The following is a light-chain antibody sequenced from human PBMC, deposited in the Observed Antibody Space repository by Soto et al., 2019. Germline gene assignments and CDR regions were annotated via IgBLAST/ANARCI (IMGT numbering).Light chain of an antibody. J-gene: IGKJ5*01. V-gene: IGKV3-20*01. CDR3: QQYDSSPFT. CDR2: GAS. Sequence: EIVLMQSPGTLSLSPWERATLSCRASQSVSSSYLAWYQQKPGQSPRLLIYGASNRATGIPDRFSGSESGTDFTLTISRLEPEDFAVYYCQQYDSSPFTFGQGTRLEIK. CDR1: QSVSSSY.